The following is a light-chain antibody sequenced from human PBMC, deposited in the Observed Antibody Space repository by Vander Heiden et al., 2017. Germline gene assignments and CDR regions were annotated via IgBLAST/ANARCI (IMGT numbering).Light chain of an antibody. J-gene: IGLJ2*01. V-gene: IGLV2-14*01. CDR3: CSYTSSSTLV. CDR2: DVR. CDR1: SNDAGGYDY. Sequence: SALTQPASVSGSPGQSITISCPGTSNDAGGYDYVSWYQQHPGKAPKLMIYDVRDRPSGVSNRFSGSKSGNTASLTISGLQAEDEAHYYCCSYTSSSTLVFGGGTKLTVL.